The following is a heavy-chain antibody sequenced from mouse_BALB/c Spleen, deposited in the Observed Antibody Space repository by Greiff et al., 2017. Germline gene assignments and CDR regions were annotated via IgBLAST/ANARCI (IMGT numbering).Heavy chain of an antibody. CDR3: ARGPYDYEGNYAMDY. V-gene: IGHV1S135*01. CDR2: IDPYNGGT. Sequence: EVQLQESGPELVKPGASVKVSCKASGYAFTSYYMYWVKQSHGKSLEWIGYIDPYNGGTSYNQKFKGKATLTVDTSSSTAYMHLNSLTSEDSAVYYCARGPYDYEGNYAMDYWGQGTSVTVSS. J-gene: IGHJ4*01. CDR1: GYAFTSYY. D-gene: IGHD2-4*01.